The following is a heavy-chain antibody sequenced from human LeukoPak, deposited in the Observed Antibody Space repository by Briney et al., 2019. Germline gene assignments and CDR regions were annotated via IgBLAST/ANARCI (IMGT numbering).Heavy chain of an antibody. V-gene: IGHV4-39*01. Sequence: PSETLSLTCTVSGGSISSTSYYWGWIRQPPGKGLEWIVCIYYSGRTYYNHSLKSRVTISVDTSKNQFSLELSSVTGAGTAVYYCASLLYSSSGYDYWGQGTLVTVSS. CDR1: GGSISSTSYY. CDR2: IYYSGRT. CDR3: ASLLYSSSGYDY. D-gene: IGHD6-6*01. J-gene: IGHJ4*02.